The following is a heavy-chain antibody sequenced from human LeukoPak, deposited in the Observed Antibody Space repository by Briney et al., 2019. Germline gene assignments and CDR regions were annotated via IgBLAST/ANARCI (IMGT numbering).Heavy chain of an antibody. CDR2: INPDSGVT. CDR3: ASRELGY. D-gene: IGHD1-26*01. V-gene: IGHV1-2*02. Sequence: SVQVSCKTSGYTFTGYFMHWVRQAPGQGLEWLGWINPDSGVTKYAKKFQGRVTMTRDTSISTAYMELSRLRSDDTAVYYCASRELGYWGQGTLVAGSS. J-gene: IGHJ4*02. CDR1: GYTFTGYF.